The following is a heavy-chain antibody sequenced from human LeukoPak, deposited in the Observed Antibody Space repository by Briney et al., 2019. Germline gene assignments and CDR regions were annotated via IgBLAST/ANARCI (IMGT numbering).Heavy chain of an antibody. D-gene: IGHD3-10*01. CDR1: GFTFSTYY. CDR2: IKQDGSEK. J-gene: IGHJ4*02. CDR3: AKKGAIWFGEFYFDY. Sequence: GGSLRLSCAASGFTFSTYYMSWVRQAPGTGLEWVANIKQDGSEKYYVDSVKGRFTISRDNAKNSLYLQMDSLRAEDTAVYYCAKKGAIWFGEFYFDYWGQGTLVTVSS. V-gene: IGHV3-7*01.